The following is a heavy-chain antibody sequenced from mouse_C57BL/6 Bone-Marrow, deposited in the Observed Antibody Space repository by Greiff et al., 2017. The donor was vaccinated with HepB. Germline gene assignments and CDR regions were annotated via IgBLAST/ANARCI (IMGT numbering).Heavy chain of an antibody. CDR3: TRGHYYGSSYEAMDY. CDR1: GFTFSSYA. V-gene: IGHV5-9-1*02. D-gene: IGHD1-1*01. CDR2: ISSGGDYI. J-gene: IGHJ4*01. Sequence: EVHLVESGEGLVKPGGSLKLSCAASGFTFSSYAMSWVRQTPEKRLEWVAYISSGGDYIYYADTVKGRFTISRDNARNTLYLQMSSLKSEDTAMYYCTRGHYYGSSYEAMDYWGQGTSVTVSS.